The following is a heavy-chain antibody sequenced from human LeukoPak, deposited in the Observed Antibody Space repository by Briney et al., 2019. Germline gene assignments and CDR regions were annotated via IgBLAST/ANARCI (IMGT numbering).Heavy chain of an antibody. J-gene: IGHJ5*02. D-gene: IGHD3-9*01. CDR2: INHSGST. CDR1: GGSFSGYY. CDR3: ARHPNLVLRYFASFDP. Sequence: AETLSLTCAVYGGSFSGYYWSWLRQPPGKGLEWIGEINHSGSTNYNPSLKSRVTIPVDTSKSQFSLKLSSVPAADTAVYYCARHPNLVLRYFASFDPWGQGTLVTVSS. V-gene: IGHV4-34*01.